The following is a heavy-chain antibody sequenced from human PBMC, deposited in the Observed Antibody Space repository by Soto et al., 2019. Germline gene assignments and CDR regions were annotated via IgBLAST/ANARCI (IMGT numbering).Heavy chain of an antibody. CDR2: IIPIFGTA. CDR3: ARHDCISTSCYYYYYSMDV. V-gene: IGHV1-69*13. Sequence: GASVKVSCKGSGGTFSGDAGGWGRQAHGQGLEWMGGIIPIFGTANYAQKFQGRVTVTADESTSTAYMELSSLRSEDTAVYYCARHDCISTSCYYYYYSMDVWGQGTTVTVSS. CDR1: GGTFSGDA. J-gene: IGHJ6*02. D-gene: IGHD2-2*01.